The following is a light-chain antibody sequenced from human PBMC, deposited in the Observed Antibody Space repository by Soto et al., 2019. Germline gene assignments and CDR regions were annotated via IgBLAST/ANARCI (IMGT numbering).Light chain of an antibody. V-gene: IGKV1-12*01. CDR2: AAS. CDR1: QNIGKR. Sequence: GDSVPIPCLASQNIGKRLAWFQQKPGKPPKLLIEAASTLEIGVPSTFSGSGSGTEFSLTISSLGPEDFATYYCLQVANFPRTFGQVTKVDIK. CDR3: LQVANFPRT. J-gene: IGKJ1*01.